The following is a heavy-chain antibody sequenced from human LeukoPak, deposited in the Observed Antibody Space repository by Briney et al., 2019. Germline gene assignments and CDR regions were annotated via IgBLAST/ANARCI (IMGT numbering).Heavy chain of an antibody. J-gene: IGHJ4*02. CDR1: GFTFDDYA. CDR3: ARVVGGGGSGSYYSLPDYFDY. D-gene: IGHD3-10*01. CDR2: ISWNSGSI. V-gene: IGHV3-9*01. Sequence: PGGSLRLSCAASGFTFDDYAMHWVRHAPGKGLEWVSGISWNSGSIGYADSVKGRFTISRDNAKNSLYLQMNSLRAEDTAVYYCARVVGGGGSGSYYSLPDYFDYWGQGTLVTVSS.